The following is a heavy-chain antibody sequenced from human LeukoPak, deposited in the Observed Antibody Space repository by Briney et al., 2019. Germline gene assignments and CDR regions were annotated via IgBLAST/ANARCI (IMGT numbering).Heavy chain of an antibody. CDR3: ARSHQRVGIEDY. CDR2: ISSSSSTI. J-gene: IGHJ4*02. D-gene: IGHD1-26*01. V-gene: IGHV3-48*04. Sequence: PGGSLRLSCAASGFTFSSYSMNWVRQAPGKGLEWLSYISSSSSTIYYADSVRGRFTISRDNAKNSLYVQISSLRADDTAVYYCARSHQRVGIEDYWGQGTLVTVSS. CDR1: GFTFSSYS.